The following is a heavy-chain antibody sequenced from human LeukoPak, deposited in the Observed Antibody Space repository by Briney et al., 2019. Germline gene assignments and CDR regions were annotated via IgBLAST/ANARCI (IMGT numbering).Heavy chain of an antibody. Sequence: SETLSLTCTVSGGSISSYYWSWIRQPPGKGLEWIGYIYYSGSTTYNPSLKSRVTISVDTSKNQFSLKLSSVTAADTAVYYCARHDCATTSCLYFYGMDVWGQGTTVTVSS. CDR1: GGSISSYY. CDR3: ARHDCATTSCLYFYGMDV. V-gene: IGHV4-59*08. J-gene: IGHJ6*02. CDR2: IYYSGST. D-gene: IGHD2-2*01.